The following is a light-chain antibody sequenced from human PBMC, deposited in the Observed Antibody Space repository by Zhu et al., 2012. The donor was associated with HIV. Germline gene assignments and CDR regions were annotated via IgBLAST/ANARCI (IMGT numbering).Light chain of an antibody. J-gene: IGKJ2*01. CDR2: DAS. CDR3: QQYASSPYT. V-gene: IGKV3-20*01. CDR1: QSVRSGW. Sequence: EIVLTQSPGTLALSPGERATLSCRASQSVRSGWLAWYQQKPGQAPRLLIYDASTRATGFPDRFSGSGSGTDFTLTISRVEPEDFAVYSCQQYASSPYTFGQGTQTGD.